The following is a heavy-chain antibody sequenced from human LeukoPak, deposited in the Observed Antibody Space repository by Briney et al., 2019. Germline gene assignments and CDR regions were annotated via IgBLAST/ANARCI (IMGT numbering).Heavy chain of an antibody. V-gene: IGHV4-39*01. CDR3: ARGARGGVDY. CDR1: GGSISSSSYY. D-gene: IGHD1-26*01. J-gene: IGHJ4*02. Sequence: SETLSLTCTVSGGSISSSSYYWGWIRQPPGKGLEWIGSIYYSGSTYYNPSLKSRVTISVDTSKNQFSLKLSSVTAADTAVYYCARGARGGVDYWGQGTLVTLSS. CDR2: IYYSGST.